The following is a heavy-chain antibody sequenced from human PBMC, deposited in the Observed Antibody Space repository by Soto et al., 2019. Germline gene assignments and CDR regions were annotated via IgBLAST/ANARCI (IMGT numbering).Heavy chain of an antibody. CDR3: ARRDLGY. J-gene: IGHJ4*02. V-gene: IGHV3-33*01. CDR2: IWYDGSNK. Sequence: QVQLVESGGGVVQPGRSLRLSCAASGLTFSSYGMHWVRQAPGKGLEWVAVIWYDGSNKYYADSVKGRFTISRDNSKNTLYLQMNSLRAEDTAVYYCARRDLGYWGQGTLVTVSS. CDR1: GLTFSSYG.